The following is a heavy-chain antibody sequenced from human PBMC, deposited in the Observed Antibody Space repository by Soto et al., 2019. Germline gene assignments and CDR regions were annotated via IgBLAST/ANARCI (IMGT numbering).Heavy chain of an antibody. CDR1: GFTFSGSW. V-gene: IGHV3-7*01. CDR3: ARDLGCSTICWGAFGI. CDR2: INKDGSNT. J-gene: IGHJ3*02. Sequence: EVQLVESGGGLVQPGGSLRLSCAASGFTFSGSWMTWVRQAPGKGLEWVANINKDGSNTYYVDSVKGRFTISRDNAKNSLFLQMNSLRVEDTAVYFCARDLGCSTICWGAFGIWGQGTMVTVSS. D-gene: IGHD6-13*01.